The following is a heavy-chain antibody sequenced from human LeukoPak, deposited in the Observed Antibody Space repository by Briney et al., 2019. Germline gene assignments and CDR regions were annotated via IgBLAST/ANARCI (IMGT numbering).Heavy chain of an antibody. V-gene: IGHV3-23*01. J-gene: IGHJ4*02. Sequence: GGSLRLSCAASGFTFSSYAMSWVRRAPGKGLEWVSAISGSGGSTYYADSVKGRFTISRDNSKNTLYLQMNSLRAEDTAVYYCAKADIVVVVAAIRFDYWGQGTLVTVSP. CDR3: AKADIVVVVAAIRFDY. CDR1: GFTFSSYA. D-gene: IGHD2-15*01. CDR2: ISGSGGST.